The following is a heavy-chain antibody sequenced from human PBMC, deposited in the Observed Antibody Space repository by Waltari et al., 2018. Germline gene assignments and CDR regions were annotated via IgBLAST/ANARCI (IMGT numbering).Heavy chain of an antibody. Sequence: QVQLVESGGGVVQPGRSLRLSCAASEFTFRSYAMHWVRQAPGKGLGWGAVISYNERNIYYVDSVKGRFIISRDNSRKMLYLQMNSLRTEDTAVYYCARDYCDRTNCHGMDVWGQGTTVTVSS. J-gene: IGHJ6*02. V-gene: IGHV3-30*04. CDR2: ISYNERNI. D-gene: IGHD3-22*01. CDR3: ARDYCDRTNCHGMDV. CDR1: EFTFRSYA.